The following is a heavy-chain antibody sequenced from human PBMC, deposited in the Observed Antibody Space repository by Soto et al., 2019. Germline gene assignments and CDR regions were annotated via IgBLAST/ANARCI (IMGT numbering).Heavy chain of an antibody. J-gene: IGHJ2*01. CDR1: GFTFSSYA. Sequence: EVQLLESGGGLVQPGGSLRLSCAASGFTFSSYAMNWVRQAPGKGLEWVSVISGSGGSTYYADAVKGRFTISRENSKNTLYLQMNSLGAEGTAVYYCAKRTVGWYFDLWGRGTLVTVSS. D-gene: IGHD4-17*01. CDR3: AKRTVGWYFDL. CDR2: ISGSGGST. V-gene: IGHV3-23*01.